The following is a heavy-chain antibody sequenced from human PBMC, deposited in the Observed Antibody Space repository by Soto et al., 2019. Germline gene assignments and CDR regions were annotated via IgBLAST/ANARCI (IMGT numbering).Heavy chain of an antibody. D-gene: IGHD1-26*01. CDR1: GGSFSGYY. J-gene: IGHJ6*02. CDR3: ARVGLIVGAPNYYYGMDV. V-gene: IGHV4-34*01. CDR2: INHSGST. Sequence: SETLSLTCAVYGGSFSGYYWSWIRQPPGKGLEWIGEINHSGSTNYNPSLKSRVTISVDTSKNQFSLKLSSVTAADTAVYYCARVGLIVGAPNYYYGMDVWGQGTTVTVSS.